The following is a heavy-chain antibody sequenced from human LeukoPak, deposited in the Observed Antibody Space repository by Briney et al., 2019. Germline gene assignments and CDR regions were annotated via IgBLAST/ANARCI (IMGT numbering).Heavy chain of an antibody. CDR3: ASYDSSGYYYDYYYGMDV. Sequence: ASVKVSCKASGGTFSFYAINWVRQAPGQGLEWMGRIIPISGMANYAQKFQGRVTMTRDTSISTAYMELSRLRSDDTAVYYCASYDSSGYYYDYYYGMDVWGQGTTVTVSS. J-gene: IGHJ6*02. D-gene: IGHD3-22*01. V-gene: IGHV1-69*04. CDR2: IIPISGMA. CDR1: GGTFSFYA.